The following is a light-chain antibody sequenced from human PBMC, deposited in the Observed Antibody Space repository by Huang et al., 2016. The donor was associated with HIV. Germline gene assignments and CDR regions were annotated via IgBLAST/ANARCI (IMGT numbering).Light chain of an antibody. Sequence: EIVMTQSPATLSVSPGERATLSCRASQSVSSNLAWYQQKPGQAPSLLIYGASTRATGIPARFSGSGSGTEFTLTISSLQSEDFAVYYCQQRSNWPPLTFGGGTKVEIK. CDR2: GAS. J-gene: IGKJ4*01. CDR3: QQRSNWPPLT. CDR1: QSVSSN. V-gene: IGKV3-15*01.